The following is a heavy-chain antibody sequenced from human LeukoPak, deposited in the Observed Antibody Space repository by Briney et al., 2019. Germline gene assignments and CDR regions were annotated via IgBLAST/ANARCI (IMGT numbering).Heavy chain of an antibody. D-gene: IGHD3-10*01. CDR2: IYYSAST. J-gene: IGHJ4*02. CDR3: ARDYYFGSGSYDY. CDR1: GGSISSYY. Sequence: SETLSLTCTVSGGSISSYYWTWIRQPPGKGLEWIGCIYYSASTNYNPSLKSRVTISIDTSKNQFSLKLSSVTAADTAVYYCARDYYFGSGSYDYWGQGTLVTVSS. V-gene: IGHV4-59*01.